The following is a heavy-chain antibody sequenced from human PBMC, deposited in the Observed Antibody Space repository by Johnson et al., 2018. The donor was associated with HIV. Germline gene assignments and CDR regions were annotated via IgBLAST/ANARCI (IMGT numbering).Heavy chain of an antibody. J-gene: IGHJ3*02. D-gene: IGHD1-26*01. V-gene: IGHV3-30-3*01. CDR2: ISYYGSNK. CDR3: ARAFDSGTIRDRFWDI. Sequence: QVQLVESGGGVVQPGRSLRLSCAASGFTFSSYTMHWVRQAPGKGLDWVAVISYYGSNKSYADSVKGRFTISRDNSKNTLYLQMNSLRAEDTAIYYCARAFDSGTIRDRFWDIWGQGTMVTVTS. CDR1: GFTFSSYT.